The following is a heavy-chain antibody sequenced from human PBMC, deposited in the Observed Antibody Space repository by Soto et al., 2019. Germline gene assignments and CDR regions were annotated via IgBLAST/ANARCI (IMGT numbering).Heavy chain of an antibody. CDR3: ARSLWGDSSGVLDFQQ. CDR2: IYYSGST. V-gene: IGHV4-59*01. J-gene: IGHJ1*01. CDR1: GGSISSYY. Sequence: SETLSLTCTVSGGSISSYYWSWIRQPPGKGLEWIGYIYYSGSTNYNPSLKSRVTISVDTSKNQFSLKLSSVTAADTAVYYCARSLWGDSSGVLDFQQWGQGTLVTVS. D-gene: IGHD3-22*01.